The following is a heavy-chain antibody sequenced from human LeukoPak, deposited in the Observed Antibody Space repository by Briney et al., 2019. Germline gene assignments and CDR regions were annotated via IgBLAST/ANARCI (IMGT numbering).Heavy chain of an antibody. CDR2: ISAYNGNT. V-gene: IGHV1-18*01. CDR3: ARGDWLLSIAPIDY. Sequence: GASVKVSCKASGHTFTSYGISWVRQAPGQGLEWMGWISAYNGNTNYAQKLQGRVTMTTDTSTSTAYMELRSLRSDDTAVYYCARGDWLLSIAPIDYWGQGTLVTVSS. J-gene: IGHJ4*02. D-gene: IGHD3-9*01. CDR1: GHTFTSYG.